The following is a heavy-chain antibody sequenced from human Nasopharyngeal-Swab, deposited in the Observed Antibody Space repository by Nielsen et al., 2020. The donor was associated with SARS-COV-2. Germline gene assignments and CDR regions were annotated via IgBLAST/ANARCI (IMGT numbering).Heavy chain of an antibody. CDR2: IYPGDSDT. CDR3: ARRDSSSHTSDFDY. J-gene: IGHJ4*02. V-gene: IGHV5-51*01. D-gene: IGHD6-13*01. CDR1: GYTFSGYW. Sequence: GESLKISCKGSGYTFSGYWIGWVRQMPGKGLEWMGIIYPGDSDTRYSPSFQGQVTISADKSTSTAYLQWGSLKASDTAMYYCARRDSSSHTSDFDYWGQGTLVTVSS.